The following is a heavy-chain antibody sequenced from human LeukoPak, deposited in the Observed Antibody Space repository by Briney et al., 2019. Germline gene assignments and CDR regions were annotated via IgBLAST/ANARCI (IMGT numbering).Heavy chain of an antibody. CDR2: IYYSGST. J-gene: IGHJ6*02. CDR1: GGSISSYY. D-gene: IGHD6-19*01. Sequence: SETLSLTCTVSGGSISSYYWSWIRQPPGKGLEWIGYIYYSGSTNYNPSLKSRVTISVDTSKNQFSLKLSSVTAADTAVYHCAGDLVVAGYYYGMDVWGQGTTVTVSS. CDR3: AGDLVVAGYYYGMDV. V-gene: IGHV4-59*01.